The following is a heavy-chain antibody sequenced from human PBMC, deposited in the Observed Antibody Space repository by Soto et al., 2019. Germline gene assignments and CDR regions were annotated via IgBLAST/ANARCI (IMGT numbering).Heavy chain of an antibody. V-gene: IGHV4-39*01. CDR2: IYYSGST. D-gene: IGHD2-2*01. CDR1: GGSISSSSYY. Sequence: SATLSLTCTVSGGSISSSSYYWGWIRQPPGKGLEWIGSIYYSGSTYYNPSLKSRVTISVDTSKNQFSLKLSSVTAADTAVYYCARQVVPAAMYYYYYYMDVWGKGTTVTVSS. CDR3: ARQVVPAAMYYYYYYMDV. J-gene: IGHJ6*03.